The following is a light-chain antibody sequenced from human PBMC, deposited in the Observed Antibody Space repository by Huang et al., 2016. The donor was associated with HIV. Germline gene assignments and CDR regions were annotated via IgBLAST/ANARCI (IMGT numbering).Light chain of an antibody. CDR1: QTVNSN. CDR3: QQYNNWLA. Sequence: EIVMTQSPATLSVSPGERATLSCRASQTVNSNIAWYQHKPGQAPRLLIYVASTRATGVPARFSGSGSGTKFTLTISSLRSEDFAVYYCQQYNNWLAFGQGTKVEIK. V-gene: IGKV3-15*01. J-gene: IGKJ1*01. CDR2: VAS.